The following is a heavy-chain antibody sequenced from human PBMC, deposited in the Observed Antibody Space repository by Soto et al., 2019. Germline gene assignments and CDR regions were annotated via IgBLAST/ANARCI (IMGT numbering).Heavy chain of an antibody. D-gene: IGHD3-3*01. J-gene: IGHJ5*02. CDR1: GGSFSGYY. V-gene: IGHV4-34*01. CDR2: INHSGST. CDR3: ARFTYWVVLRFLEWNLFDP. Sequence: SETLSLTCAVYGGSFSGYYWSWIRQPPGKGLEWIGEINHSGSTNYNPSLKSRVTISVDTSKNQFSLKLSSVTAADTAVYYCARFTYWVVLRFLEWNLFDPWGQGTLVT.